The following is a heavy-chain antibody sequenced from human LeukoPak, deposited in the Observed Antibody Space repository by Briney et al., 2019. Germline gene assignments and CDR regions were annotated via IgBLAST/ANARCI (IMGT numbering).Heavy chain of an antibody. CDR2: ISYDGSNK. D-gene: IGHD5-18*01. V-gene: IGHV3-30-3*01. CDR3: ARGSYGYKGQPGGFDY. Sequence: GGSLRLSCAASGFTFSSYAMRWVRQAPGKGLEWVAVISYDGSNKYYADSVKGRFTISRDNSKNALYLQMNSLRAEDTAVYYCARGSYGYKGQPGGFDYWGQGTLVTVSS. J-gene: IGHJ4*02. CDR1: GFTFSSYA.